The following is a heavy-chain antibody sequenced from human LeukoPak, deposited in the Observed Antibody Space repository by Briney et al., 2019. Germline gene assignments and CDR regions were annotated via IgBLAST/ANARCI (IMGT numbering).Heavy chain of an antibody. CDR1: EFSVGSNY. V-gene: IGHV3-23*01. D-gene: IGHD1-26*01. CDR2: ISGSGGST. Sequence: GGSLRLSCAASEFSVGSNYMTWVRQAPGKGLEWVSAISGSGGSTYYADSVKGRFTISRDNSKNTLYLQMNSLRAEDTAVYYCAKAYGGSYDCLDYWGQGTLVTVSS. J-gene: IGHJ4*02. CDR3: AKAYGGSYDCLDY.